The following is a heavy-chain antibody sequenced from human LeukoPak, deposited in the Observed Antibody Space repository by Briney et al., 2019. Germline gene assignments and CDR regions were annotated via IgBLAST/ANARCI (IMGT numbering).Heavy chain of an antibody. CDR3: ARGHYDSSGYYH. D-gene: IGHD3-22*01. J-gene: IGHJ4*02. CDR1: GGTFSSYA. Sequence: GASVKVSCKASGGTFSSYAISWVRQAPGQGLEWMGRIIPILGIANYAQKFQGRVTITADKSTSTAYMELSSLRSEDTAVYYCARGHYDSSGYYHWGQGTLVTVSS. V-gene: IGHV1-69*04. CDR2: IIPILGIA.